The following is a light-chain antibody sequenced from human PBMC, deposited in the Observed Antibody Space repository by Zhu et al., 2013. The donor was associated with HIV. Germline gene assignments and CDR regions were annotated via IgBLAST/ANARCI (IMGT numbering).Light chain of an antibody. CDR3: QLYGTSPPWT. CDR1: QSVGSNY. CDR2: GAS. V-gene: IGKV3-20*01. Sequence: EIVLTQSPGTLSLSPGDRATLSCRASQSVGSNYLAWYQQKPGQTPRLLIHGASSRAAGIPDRFSGSGSGTDFTLSISRLEPEDVAVYYCQLYGTSPPWTFGQGTKVEIK. J-gene: IGKJ1*01.